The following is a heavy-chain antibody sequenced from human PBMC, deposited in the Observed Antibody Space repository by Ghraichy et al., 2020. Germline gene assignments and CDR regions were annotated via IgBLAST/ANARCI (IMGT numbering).Heavy chain of an antibody. V-gene: IGHV3-23*01. Sequence: WGSLRLSCAASGFTFSSYAMSWVRQAPGEGLEWVSTISGSGGSTYYADSVKGRFTISRDNSKNTLYVQMNSLRAEDTAVYYCALRYFDWLSFDYWGQGTLVTVSS. CDR3: ALRYFDWLSFDY. D-gene: IGHD3-9*01. CDR1: GFTFSSYA. J-gene: IGHJ4*02. CDR2: ISGSGGST.